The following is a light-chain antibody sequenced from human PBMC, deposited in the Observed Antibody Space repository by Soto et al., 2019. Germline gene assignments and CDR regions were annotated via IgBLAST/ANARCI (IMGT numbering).Light chain of an antibody. CDR1: SSDVGGYNS. J-gene: IGLJ3*02. Sequence: QSALTQPASVSGPPGQSITISCTGTSSDVGGYNSVCWHQQHPGKAPKLMIYEVRNRPSGVSDRFSASKSGNTASLTISGLQADDEADYYCSSFTSSNTWVFGGGTKLTVL. CDR2: EVR. V-gene: IGLV2-14*01. CDR3: SSFTSSNTWV.